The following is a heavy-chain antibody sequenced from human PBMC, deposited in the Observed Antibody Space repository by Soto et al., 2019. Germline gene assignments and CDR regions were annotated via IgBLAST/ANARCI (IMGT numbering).Heavy chain of an antibody. Sequence: PSETLSLTCTVSCGSISSYYWNWIRQSPGKGLEWIGYIYYSGSAHYNPSLKSRVTISMDLSGNQFSLKLRSLTAADTAVYYCSRSRISGYYFFDYWGQGTLVTVSS. CDR2: IYYSGSA. J-gene: IGHJ4*02. CDR1: CGSISSYY. V-gene: IGHV4-59*01. CDR3: SRSRISGYYFFDY. D-gene: IGHD3-22*01.